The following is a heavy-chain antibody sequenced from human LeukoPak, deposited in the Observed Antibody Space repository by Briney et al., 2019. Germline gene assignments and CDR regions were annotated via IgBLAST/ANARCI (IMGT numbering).Heavy chain of an antibody. CDR3: ARGWHSSSHYYFDY. Sequence: GASVKVSCKASGYTFTGYYIHWVRQAPGQGLEWMGWINTNTGNPTYAQDFTGRFVFSLDTSVNTAYLQISSLKAEDTAVYYCARGWHSSSHYYFDYWGQGTLVTVSS. CDR2: INTNTGNP. J-gene: IGHJ4*02. V-gene: IGHV7-4-1*02. CDR1: GYTFTGYY. D-gene: IGHD6-6*01.